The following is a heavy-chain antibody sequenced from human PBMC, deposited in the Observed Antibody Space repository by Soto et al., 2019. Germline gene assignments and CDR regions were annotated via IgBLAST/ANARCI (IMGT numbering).Heavy chain of an antibody. CDR2: IYPGDSDT. V-gene: IGHV5-51*01. CDR1: GYSFTSYW. J-gene: IGHJ6*02. CDR3: ARRIYTIVRGSHYYGMDV. Sequence: GESLKISCKGSGYSFTSYWFGWVRQMPGKGLEWMGIIYPGDSDTRYSPSFQGQVTISADKSISTAYLQWSSLKASDTAMYYCARRIYTIVRGSHYYGMDVWGQGTKVTVSS. D-gene: IGHD3-10*01.